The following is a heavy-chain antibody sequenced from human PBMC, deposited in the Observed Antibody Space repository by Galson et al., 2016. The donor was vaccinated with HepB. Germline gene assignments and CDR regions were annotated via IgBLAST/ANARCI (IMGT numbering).Heavy chain of an antibody. V-gene: IGHV6-1*01. D-gene: IGHD3-10*01. CDR2: TFYRSTWEN. Sequence: CAISGDSVYNNGAAWVWIRQFPSRGLEWLGRTFYRSTWENHYTGSVRNRITISPDTSRNQFSLHLNSVTPEDTAVYYCARAVMLGRGMDVWGQGTTVTVSS. J-gene: IGHJ6*02. CDR1: GDSVYNNGAA. CDR3: ARAVMLGRGMDV.